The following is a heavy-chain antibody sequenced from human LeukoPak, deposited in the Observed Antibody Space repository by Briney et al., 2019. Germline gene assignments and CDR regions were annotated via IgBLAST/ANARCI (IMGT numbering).Heavy chain of an antibody. D-gene: IGHD3-22*01. CDR1: GFTFSGYS. V-gene: IGHV3-21*01. CDR3: ARDYYDSSGYWAFNWFDP. Sequence: GGSLRLSCAASGFTFSGYSMNWVRQAPGKGLEWVSSISSSSSYIYYADSVKGRFTISRDNATNSLYLQMNSLRAEDTAVYYCARDYYDSSGYWAFNWFDPWGKGTLVTVSS. J-gene: IGHJ5*02. CDR2: ISSSSSYI.